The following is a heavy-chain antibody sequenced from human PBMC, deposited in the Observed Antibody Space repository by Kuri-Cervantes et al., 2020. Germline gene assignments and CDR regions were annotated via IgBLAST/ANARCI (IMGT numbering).Heavy chain of an antibody. Sequence: LSLTCAVYGGSFSGYYWSWIRQPPGKGLEWVSGISWNSGSIGYADSVKGRFTISRDNAKNSLYLQMNSLRAEDTALYYCAKDMGLGGSGWYFDYWGQGTLVTVSS. CDR2: ISWNSGSI. J-gene: IGHJ4*02. D-gene: IGHD6-19*01. V-gene: IGHV3-9*01. CDR1: GGSFSGYY. CDR3: AKDMGLGGSGWYFDY.